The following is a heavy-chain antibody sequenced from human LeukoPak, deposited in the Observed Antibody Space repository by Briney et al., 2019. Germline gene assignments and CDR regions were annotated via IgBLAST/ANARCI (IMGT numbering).Heavy chain of an antibody. Sequence: SETLSLTCTVSGGSISSYYWSWIRQPPGKGLEWIGEINHSGSTNYNPSLKSRVTISVDTSKNQFSLKLSSVTAADTAVYYCARGGDPQTTVTTLCFDPWGQGTLVTVSS. CDR1: GGSISSYY. CDR3: ARGGDPQTTVTTLCFDP. D-gene: IGHD4-4*01. J-gene: IGHJ5*02. V-gene: IGHV4-34*01. CDR2: INHSGST.